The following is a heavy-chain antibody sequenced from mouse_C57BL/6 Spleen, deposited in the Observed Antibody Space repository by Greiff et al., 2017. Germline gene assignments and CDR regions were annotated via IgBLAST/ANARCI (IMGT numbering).Heavy chain of an antibody. CDR1: GYSFTDYN. D-gene: IGHD2-5*01. J-gene: IGHJ1*03. V-gene: IGHV1-39*01. Sequence: EVKLQESGPELVKPGASVKISCKASGYSFTDYNMNWVKQSNGKSLEWIGVINPNYGTTSYNQKFKGKATLTVDQSSSTAYMQLNSLTSEDSAVYYCASGAYYSNYGWYFDVWGTGTTVTVSS. CDR2: INPNYGTT. CDR3: ASGAYYSNYGWYFDV.